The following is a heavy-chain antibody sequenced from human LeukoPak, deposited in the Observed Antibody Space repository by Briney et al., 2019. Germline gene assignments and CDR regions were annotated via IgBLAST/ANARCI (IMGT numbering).Heavy chain of an antibody. V-gene: IGHV1-69*04. CDR1: GGTFSSYA. D-gene: IGHD6-19*01. Sequence: SVKVSCKASGGTFSSYAISWVRQAPGQGLEWMGRIIPILGIANYAQKFQGRVTITADKSTSTAYMELSSPRSEDTAVYYCARYIAVAAFDIWGQGTMVTVSS. CDR2: IIPILGIA. J-gene: IGHJ3*02. CDR3: ARYIAVAAFDI.